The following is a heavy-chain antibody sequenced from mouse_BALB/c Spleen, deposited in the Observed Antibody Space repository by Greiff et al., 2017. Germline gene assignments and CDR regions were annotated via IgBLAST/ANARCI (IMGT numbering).Heavy chain of an antibody. CDR3: AREVRPTWYFDV. V-gene: IGHV2-9*02. Sequence: QVQLKESGPGLVAPSQSLSITCTVSGFSLTSYGVHWVRQPPGKGLEWVGVIWAGGSTNYNSALMSRLSISKDNSKSQGFLKMNSLKTDDTAMDYCAREVRPTWYFDVWGAGTTVTVSS. D-gene: IGHD2-14*01. CDR2: IWAGGST. J-gene: IGHJ1*01. CDR1: GFSLTSYG.